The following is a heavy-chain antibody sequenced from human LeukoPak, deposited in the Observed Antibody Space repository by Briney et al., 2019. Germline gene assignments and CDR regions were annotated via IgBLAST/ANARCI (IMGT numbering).Heavy chain of an antibody. V-gene: IGHV4-59*08. CDR2: IYYSGST. CDR1: GGSISSYY. CDR3: ARLGDYYDSSGYYRAVGYYFDY. Sequence: PSETLSLTCTVSGGSISSYYWSWIRQPPGKGLEWIGYIYYSGSTNYNPSLKSRVTISVDTSKNQFSLKLSSVTAADTAVYYCARLGDYYDSSGYYRAVGYYFDYWGQGTLVTVSS. D-gene: IGHD3-22*01. J-gene: IGHJ4*02.